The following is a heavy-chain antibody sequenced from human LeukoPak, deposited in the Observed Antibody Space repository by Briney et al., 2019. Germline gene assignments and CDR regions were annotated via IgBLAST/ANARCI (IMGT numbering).Heavy chain of an antibody. CDR2: LSYSGTT. J-gene: IGHJ6*03. CDR1: GGSVSSGGFY. V-gene: IGHV4-31*03. Sequence: SQTLSLTCTVSGGSVSSGGFYWNWIRQHPVKGLEWIGLLSYSGTTDYNPSLKSRVTMSVDTTRNQFSLRLSSVTAADTAMYYCARKNDYGASYYIDVWGRGTTVTVSS. CDR3: ARKNDYGASYYIDV. D-gene: IGHD4-17*01.